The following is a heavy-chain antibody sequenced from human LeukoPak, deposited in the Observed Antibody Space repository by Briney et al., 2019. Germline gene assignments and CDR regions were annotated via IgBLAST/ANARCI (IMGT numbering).Heavy chain of an antibody. CDR2: IRYDGSNK. CDR3: AKDKVVVPAALLDY. Sequence: GGSLRLSCAASGFTFSSYGMHWVRQAPGKGLEWVAFIRYDGSNKYYADSVEGRFTISRDNSKNTLYLQMNSLRAEDTAVYYCAKDKVVVPAALLDYWGQGTLVTVSS. V-gene: IGHV3-30*02. D-gene: IGHD2-2*01. J-gene: IGHJ4*02. CDR1: GFTFSSYG.